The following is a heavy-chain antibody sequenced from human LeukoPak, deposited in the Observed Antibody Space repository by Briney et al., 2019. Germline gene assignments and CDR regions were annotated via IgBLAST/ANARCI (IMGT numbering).Heavy chain of an antibody. D-gene: IGHD2-2*01. CDR3: ARDGTAGTSLYNWFDP. Sequence: SSVKVSCKASGGTFSSYAISWVRQAAGQGLEWMGGIIPIFGTANYAQKFQGRVTITADESTSTAYMELSSLRSEDTAVYYCARDGTAGTSLYNWFDPWGQGTLVTVSS. CDR1: GGTFSSYA. V-gene: IGHV1-69*01. CDR2: IIPIFGTA. J-gene: IGHJ5*02.